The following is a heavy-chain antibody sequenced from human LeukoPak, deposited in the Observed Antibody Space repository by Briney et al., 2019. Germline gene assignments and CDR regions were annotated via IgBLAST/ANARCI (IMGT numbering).Heavy chain of an antibody. CDR1: GGTFSSYA. J-gene: IGHJ3*02. CDR2: MNPNSGNT. D-gene: IGHD3-22*01. CDR3: ARGGQGYYDSSGYWGAFDI. Sequence: ASVKVSCKASGGTFSSYAISWVRQAPGQGLEWMGWMNPNSGNTGYAQKFQGRVTITRNTSISTAYMELSSLRSEDTAVYYCARGGQGYYDSSGYWGAFDIWGQGTMVTVSS. V-gene: IGHV1-8*03.